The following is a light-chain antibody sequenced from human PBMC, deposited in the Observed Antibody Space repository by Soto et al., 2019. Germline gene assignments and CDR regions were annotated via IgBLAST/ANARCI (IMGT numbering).Light chain of an antibody. J-gene: IGKJ5*01. CDR2: GAS. Sequence: EIVMTQSPATLSVSPGDRATLSCRAGQPLNNNVAWYHHKPGQAPRLLIYGASTRATGISARFSGSGSGTEFTLTISSLQSEDFAVYYCQQYEKWPPSITFGQGTRLEIK. V-gene: IGKV3-15*01. CDR1: QPLNNN. CDR3: QQYEKWPPSIT.